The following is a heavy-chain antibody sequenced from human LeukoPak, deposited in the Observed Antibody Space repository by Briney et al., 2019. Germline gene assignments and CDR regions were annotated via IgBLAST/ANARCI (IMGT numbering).Heavy chain of an antibody. D-gene: IGHD2-2*01. J-gene: IGHJ6*04. CDR3: ARARSKGCSSTSCYASSYYYYGMDV. V-gene: IGHV3-30*04. Sequence: GGSLRLSCAASGFTFGSYAMHWVRQAPGKGLEWVAVISYDGSNKYYADSVKGRFTISRDNSKNTLYLQMNSLRAEDTAVYYCARARSKGCSSTSCYASSYYYYGMDVWGKGTTVTVSS. CDR1: GFTFGSYA. CDR2: ISYDGSNK.